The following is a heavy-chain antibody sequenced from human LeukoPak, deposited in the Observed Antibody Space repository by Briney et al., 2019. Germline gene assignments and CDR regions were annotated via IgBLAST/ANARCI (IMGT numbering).Heavy chain of an antibody. V-gene: IGHV3-23*01. Sequence: SGGSLRLSCAASGFTFSSYAMSWVRQAPGKGLEWVSAISGSGGSTYYADSVKGRFTISRDNSKNTLYLQMNSLRAEDTAVYYCAKVVTADDAFDIWGQGTMVTVSS. CDR2: ISGSGGST. D-gene: IGHD2-21*02. CDR1: GFTFSSYA. CDR3: AKVVTADDAFDI. J-gene: IGHJ3*02.